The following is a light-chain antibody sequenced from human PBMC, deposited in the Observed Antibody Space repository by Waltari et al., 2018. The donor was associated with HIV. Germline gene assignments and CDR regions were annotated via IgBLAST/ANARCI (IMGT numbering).Light chain of an antibody. CDR1: QGVGSY. CDR2: AVS. CDR3: QQLKTYPVT. V-gene: IGKV1-9*01. J-gene: IGKJ4*01. Sequence: IQFTQSPSFLSASVGDRVSITCRATQGVGSYLDWYQKKPGKAPNLLIYAVSFLQSGVPSRFSGSGSGTEFTLTISGLQPEDLATYYCQQLKTYPVTFGGGTKVDSK.